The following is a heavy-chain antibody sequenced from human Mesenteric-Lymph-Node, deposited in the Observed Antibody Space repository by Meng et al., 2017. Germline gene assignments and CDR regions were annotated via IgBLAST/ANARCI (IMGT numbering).Heavy chain of an antibody. J-gene: IGHJ4*02. Sequence: PQVPAPGPLHPSHTPSLTCTVSGGSINSGDYYWSWIRQPPGKGLEWIGYIYYTGSTYYNPSLKSRVTISMDTSKNQFSLRLSSVTAADTAVYYCARNYYFDYWGQGTLVTVSS. CDR1: GGSINSGDYY. CDR3: ARNYYFDY. CDR2: IYYTGST. V-gene: IGHV4-30-4*01.